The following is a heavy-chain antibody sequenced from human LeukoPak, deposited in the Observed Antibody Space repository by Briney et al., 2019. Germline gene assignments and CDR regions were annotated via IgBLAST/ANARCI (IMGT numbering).Heavy chain of an antibody. D-gene: IGHD2-8*02. J-gene: IGHJ6*03. Sequence: GKSLRLSCAASGFSFNNYAMYWVRQAPGKGLEWVATISYDGSNTYYADSLKGRFTISRDNSKNTLYLQMNSLRAEDTAVYYCARASVGWWHDRPYYMDVWGKGTTVTVSS. V-gene: IGHV3-30*03. CDR2: ISYDGSNT. CDR3: ARASVGWWHDRPYYMDV. CDR1: GFSFNNYA.